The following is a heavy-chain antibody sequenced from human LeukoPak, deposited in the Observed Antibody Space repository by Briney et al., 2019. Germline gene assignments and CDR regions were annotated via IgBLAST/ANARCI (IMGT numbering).Heavy chain of an antibody. CDR1: GGFFRGYY. CDR2: ITHSGST. J-gene: IGHJ4*02. CDR3: ARGLVVVPAAMSLRSNRAYYFDY. D-gene: IGHD2-2*01. V-gene: IGHV4-34*01. Sequence: SETLSLTCAVYGGFFRGYYWSWIRKPPGKGLEWIGDITHSGSTNYNPSLKSRVTISVGTSKNQFSLKLSSVTAADTAVYYCARGLVVVPAAMSLRSNRAYYFDYWGQGTLVTVSS.